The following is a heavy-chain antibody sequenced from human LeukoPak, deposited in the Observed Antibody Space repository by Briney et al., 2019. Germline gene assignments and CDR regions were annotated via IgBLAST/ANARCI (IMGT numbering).Heavy chain of an antibody. V-gene: IGHV3-11*03. D-gene: IGHD1-26*01. J-gene: IGHJ4*02. Sequence: PGGSPRLSCAASGFTFSDYYMSWIRQAPGKGLEWVSYISSSNTYTNYAGSVKGRFTISRDDAKNSLYLQMNSLRAEDTAVYYCARSRSYYPADYWGQGTPVTVSS. CDR2: ISSSNTYT. CDR1: GFTFSDYY. CDR3: ARSRSYYPADY.